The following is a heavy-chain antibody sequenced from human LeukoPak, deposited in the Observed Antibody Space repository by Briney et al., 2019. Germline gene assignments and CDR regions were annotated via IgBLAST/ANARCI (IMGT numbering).Heavy chain of an antibody. V-gene: IGHV4-30-2*02. D-gene: IGHD3-10*01. Sequence: PSQTLSLTCTVSGGSISSGGYYWSWIRQPPGKGLEWIGYIYHSGSTYYNPSLKSRVTISVDRSKNQFSLKLSSVTAADTAVYYCARHYYGSYGGLAEYYFDYWGQGTLVTVSS. J-gene: IGHJ4*02. CDR1: GGSISSGGYY. CDR2: IYHSGST. CDR3: ARHYYGSYGGLAEYYFDY.